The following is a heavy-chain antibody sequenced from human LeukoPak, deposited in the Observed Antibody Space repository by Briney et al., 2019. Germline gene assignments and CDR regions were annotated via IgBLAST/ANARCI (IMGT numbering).Heavy chain of an antibody. CDR1: GFTFSHYG. Sequence: GGSLRLSCAASGFTFSHYGMHWVRQAPGKGLEWVSYISLSSSSIYYADSLKGRYTISRDNAKNSLYLQMNSLRAEDTAVYYCASSPIVGAPLWGQGTLVTVSS. J-gene: IGHJ4*02. V-gene: IGHV3-48*01. D-gene: IGHD1-26*01. CDR3: ASSPIVGAPL. CDR2: ISLSSSSI.